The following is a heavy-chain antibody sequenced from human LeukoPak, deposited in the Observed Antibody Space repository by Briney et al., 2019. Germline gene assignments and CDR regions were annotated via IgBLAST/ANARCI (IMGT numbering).Heavy chain of an antibody. V-gene: IGHV4-39*01. CDR2: INYSGRT. Sequence: PSETPSLTCSVSGDSVSSTTYYWGWIRQPPGNGLEWVGSINYSGRTYYNPSLKSRVTISVDTSKNQFSLKLSSVTAADTAVSFCASQFYGFWADPHGDWYFDLWGRGTLVTVSS. J-gene: IGHJ2*01. CDR3: ASQFYGFWADPHGDWYFDL. D-gene: IGHD3-3*01. CDR1: GDSVSSTTYY.